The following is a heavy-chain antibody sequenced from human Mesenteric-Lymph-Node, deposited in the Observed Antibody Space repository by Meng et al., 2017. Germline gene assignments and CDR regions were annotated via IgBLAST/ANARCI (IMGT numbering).Heavy chain of an antibody. Sequence: QVQLQESGPGLAKPSKTLVLTCTVSGASVSNGNYYWSWIRQPPGKGLEWIGYIYYIGNTFYNPSLKSQVTISVDTSKNQFSLKLTSVTAADTAVYYCAGLTFTNYFDPWGQGTLVTVSS. CDR1: GASVSNGNYY. CDR2: IYYIGNT. J-gene: IGHJ5*02. V-gene: IGHV4-30-4*01. D-gene: IGHD4/OR15-4a*01. CDR3: AGLTFTNYFDP.